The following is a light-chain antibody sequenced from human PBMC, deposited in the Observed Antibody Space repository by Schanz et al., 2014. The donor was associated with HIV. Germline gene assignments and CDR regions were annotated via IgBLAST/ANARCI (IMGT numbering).Light chain of an antibody. CDR2: GAS. Sequence: EIVLTQSPATLSLSPGERATLSCRASQSVGSYLAWYQQKPGQAPRLLIFGASNRATGIPDRFSGSESGTDFTLTISRVEPEDYAVYYCQQYGSPPWTFGQGTKVEVK. V-gene: IGKV3-20*01. CDR1: QSVGSY. CDR3: QQYGSPPWT. J-gene: IGKJ1*01.